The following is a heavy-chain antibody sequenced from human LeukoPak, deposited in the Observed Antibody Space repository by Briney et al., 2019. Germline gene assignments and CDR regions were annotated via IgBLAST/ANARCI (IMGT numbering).Heavy chain of an antibody. CDR1: GFTFSSYG. CDR2: IRYDGSNK. V-gene: IGHV3-30*02. Sequence: TGGSLRLSCAASGFTFSSYGMHWVRQAPGKGLEWVALIRYDGSNKYYADSVKGRFTISRDNSKNTLYLQMNSLRAEDTAVYYCAKDAVDTAIPSWFDPWGQGTLVTVSS. J-gene: IGHJ5*02. CDR3: AKDAVDTAIPSWFDP. D-gene: IGHD5-18*01.